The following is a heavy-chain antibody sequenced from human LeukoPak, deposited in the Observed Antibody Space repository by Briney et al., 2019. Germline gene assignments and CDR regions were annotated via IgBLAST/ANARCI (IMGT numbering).Heavy chain of an antibody. Sequence: PSETLSLTCTVSGYSISSGYYWGWIRQPPGKGLEWIGSIYHSGSTYYNPSLKSRVTISVDTSKNQFSLKLSSVTAADTAVYYCARGSIVGASPPFDYWGQGTLVTVSS. CDR2: IYHSGST. J-gene: IGHJ4*02. CDR1: GYSISSGYY. V-gene: IGHV4-38-2*02. D-gene: IGHD1-26*01. CDR3: ARGSIVGASPPFDY.